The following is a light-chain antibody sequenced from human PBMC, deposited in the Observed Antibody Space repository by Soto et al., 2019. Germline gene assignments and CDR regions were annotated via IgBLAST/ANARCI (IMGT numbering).Light chain of an antibody. CDR2: GAS. CDR1: QSLSTN. V-gene: IGKV3-15*01. J-gene: IGKJ1*01. Sequence: EIVMTQSPATLSVSPGEGATLSCRASQSLSTNLAWYQHKPGQAPRLLIYGASTRATGIPARFSGSRSGTELTLPISSLQYEDFAIYYCQQYNIRPPWTFGQGTKVEIK. CDR3: QQYNIRPPWT.